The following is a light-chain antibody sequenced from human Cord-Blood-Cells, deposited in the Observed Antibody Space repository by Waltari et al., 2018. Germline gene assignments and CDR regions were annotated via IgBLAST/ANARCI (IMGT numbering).Light chain of an antibody. CDR1: QSISSY. CDR3: QQSYSTPNT. V-gene: IGKV1-39*01. CDR2: AAS. Sequence: DIQMTQSPSSLSASVGDRVTITCRASQSISSYLNWYQQKPGKAPKLLIYAASSLQSGVPSRFSGSASRTDLTLTISSLQPEDFATYYCQQSYSTPNTVGQGTRLAIK. J-gene: IGKJ5*01.